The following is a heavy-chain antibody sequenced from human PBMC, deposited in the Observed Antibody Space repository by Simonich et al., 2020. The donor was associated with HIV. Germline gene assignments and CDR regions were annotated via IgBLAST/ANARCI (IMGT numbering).Heavy chain of an antibody. D-gene: IGHD6-13*01. V-gene: IGHV4-59*08. CDR1: GGSFSTYY. CDR2: IYYSGTT. J-gene: IGHJ5*02. CDR3: ARQPRIAAAGVGWFDP. Sequence: QVQLQESGPGLVKPSETLSLTCTVSGGSFSTYYWSWIRQPPGKGLKWIGYIYYSGTTNYNPTLKSRVTISVDTSKKQFSLKLSSVTAADTAVYYCARQPRIAAAGVGWFDPWGQGTLVTVSS.